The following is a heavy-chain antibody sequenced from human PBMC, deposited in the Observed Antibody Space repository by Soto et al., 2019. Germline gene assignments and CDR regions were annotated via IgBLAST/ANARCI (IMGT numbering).Heavy chain of an antibody. V-gene: IGHV4-4*02. CDR2: IYHSGTT. CDR3: GRAPGLVRGVRN. Sequence: TLSLTCAISGGSIISSNWWTWVRQPPGKGLEWIGDIYHSGTTNYNPSLNSRVTISLDKPKDHFSLKLTSVTAADTAVYYCGRAPGLVRGVRNWGQGTLVTVSS. D-gene: IGHD3-10*01. CDR1: GGSIISSNW. J-gene: IGHJ4*02.